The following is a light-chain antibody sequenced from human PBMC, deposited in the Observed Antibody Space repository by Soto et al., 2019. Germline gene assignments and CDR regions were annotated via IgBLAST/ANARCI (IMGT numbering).Light chain of an antibody. J-gene: IGKJ2*01. Sequence: EIVLTQSPGTLSLSPGERATLSCRAIQRVCSSSYLAGYQQKPGQAPRLLIYGASSRATGIPNRFSGSESATDFTLTISRLEHEDFAVYYCRQYGSSPSYTCGQGTKMEIK. V-gene: IGKV3-20*01. CDR2: GAS. CDR1: QRVCSSSY. CDR3: RQYGSSPSYT.